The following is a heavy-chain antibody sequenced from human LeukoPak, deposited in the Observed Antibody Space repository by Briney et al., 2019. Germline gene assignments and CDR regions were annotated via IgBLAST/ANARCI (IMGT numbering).Heavy chain of an antibody. CDR3: ARVSSGGYYYYMDV. CDR2: IYISGST. D-gene: IGHD6-25*01. V-gene: IGHV4-61*02. CDR1: GGAISSGSYY. J-gene: IGHJ6*03. Sequence: SETLSLTCTVAGGAISSGSYYWSCIRQPAGKGLEWIGRIYISGSTNYNPSLKSRVTISVDTSKNQFSLKLSSVTAADTAVYYCARVSSGGYYYYMDVSGKGTTVTVSS.